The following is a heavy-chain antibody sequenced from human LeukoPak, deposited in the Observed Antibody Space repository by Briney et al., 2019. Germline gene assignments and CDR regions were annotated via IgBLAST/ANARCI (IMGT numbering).Heavy chain of an antibody. D-gene: IGHD3-22*01. J-gene: IGHJ4*02. V-gene: IGHV1-69*04. CDR1: GGTFSSYA. CDR3: ARNRAYDSSAKEYYFDY. Sequence: GSSVKVSCKASGGTFSSYAISWVRQAPGQGLEWMGRIIPILGIANYAQKFQGRVTITADKSTSTAYMELSSLRSEDTAVYYCARNRAYDSSAKEYYFDYWGQGTLVTVSS. CDR2: IIPILGIA.